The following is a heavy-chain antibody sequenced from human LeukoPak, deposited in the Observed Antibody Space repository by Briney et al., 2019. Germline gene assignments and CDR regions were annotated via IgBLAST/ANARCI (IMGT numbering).Heavy chain of an antibody. D-gene: IGHD6-19*01. Sequence: ASVKVSCKASGGTFSSYAISWVRQAPGQGLEWMGIINPSGGSTSYAQKFQGRVTMTRDMSTSRVYMELSSLRSEDTAVYYCAREGSSSGWISPGYWGQGTLVTVSS. V-gene: IGHV1-46*01. CDR1: GGTFSSYA. CDR3: AREGSSSGWISPGY. J-gene: IGHJ4*02. CDR2: INPSGGST.